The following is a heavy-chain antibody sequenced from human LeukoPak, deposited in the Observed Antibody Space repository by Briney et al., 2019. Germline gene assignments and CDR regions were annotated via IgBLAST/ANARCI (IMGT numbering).Heavy chain of an antibody. CDR1: GFTFSSYT. D-gene: IGHD3-22*01. CDR3: ARWRHSSGYYYDD. V-gene: IGHV3-64*01. CDR2: ISSNGGST. Sequence: GGSLRLSCAASGFTFSSYTMHWVRQAPGKGLEYVSAISSNGGSTYYANSVKGGFTISRDNSKNTLYLQMGSLRAGDMAVYYCARWRHSSGYYYDDWGQGTLVTVSS. J-gene: IGHJ4*02.